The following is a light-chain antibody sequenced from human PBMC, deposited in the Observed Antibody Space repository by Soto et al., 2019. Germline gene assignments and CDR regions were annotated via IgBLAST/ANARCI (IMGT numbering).Light chain of an antibody. V-gene: IGKV3D-15*01. Sequence: EIVMTQSPGTLSVSPGERATLSCRASQSVSINLAWYQQKPGQAPRLLIYDASTRATGIPARFSGSGSGTEFTLTISSLQSKDFGVYYCQQYNSWPQTFGQGTKVDIK. J-gene: IGKJ1*01. CDR2: DAS. CDR1: QSVSIN. CDR3: QQYNSWPQT.